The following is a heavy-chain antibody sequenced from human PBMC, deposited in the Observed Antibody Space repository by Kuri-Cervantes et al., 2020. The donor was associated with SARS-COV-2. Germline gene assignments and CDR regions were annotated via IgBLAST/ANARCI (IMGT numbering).Heavy chain of an antibody. D-gene: IGHD3-3*01. CDR1: GFSLSTSGVG. V-gene: IGHV2-26*01. Sequence: SGPTLVKPTQTLTLTCTFSGFSLSTSGVGVGWVRQPPGKALEWLAHIFSNDEKSYSTSLKSRLTISKDTSNSQVVLTMTNMDPVDTATYYCARILALRFFEWLPQYYYYYMDVWGKGTTVTVSS. CDR3: ARILALRFFEWLPQYYYYYMDV. J-gene: IGHJ6*03. CDR2: IFSNDEK.